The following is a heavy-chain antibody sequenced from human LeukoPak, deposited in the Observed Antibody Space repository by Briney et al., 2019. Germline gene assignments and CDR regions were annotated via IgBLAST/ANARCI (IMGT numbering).Heavy chain of an antibody. J-gene: IGHJ4*02. CDR3: ARLRKVAARHY. CDR1: GYSISSGYY. CDR2: IHHSGST. Sequence: SETLSLTCIVSGYSISSGYYWGWIRQPPGKGLEWIGNIHHSGSTYYNPSLKSRVTISVDTSKNQLSLKLSSVTAADTAVYYCARLRKVAARHYWGQGTLVTVSS. D-gene: IGHD6-6*01. V-gene: IGHV4-38-2*02.